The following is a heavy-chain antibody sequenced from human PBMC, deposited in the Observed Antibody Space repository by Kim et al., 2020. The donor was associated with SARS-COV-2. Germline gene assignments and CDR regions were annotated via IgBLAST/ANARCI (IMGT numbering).Heavy chain of an antibody. CDR2: IYYSGST. CDR3: ARDRAIANGDYGPPYYFDY. V-gene: IGHV4-39*07. D-gene: IGHD4-17*01. Sequence: SETLSLTCTVSGGSIISSAYYWGWIRQPPGKGLEWIGSIYYSGSTYYNSSLKSRVTISVDTSKNLFSLDLTSVTAADTAVYYCARDRAIANGDYGPPYYFDYWGQGILVTVSS. J-gene: IGHJ4*02. CDR1: GGSIISSAYY.